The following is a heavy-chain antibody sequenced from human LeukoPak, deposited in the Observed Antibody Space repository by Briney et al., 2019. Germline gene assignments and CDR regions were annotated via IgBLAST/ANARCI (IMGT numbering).Heavy chain of an antibody. V-gene: IGHV4-61*02. CDR3: ARGRVYYYDSSAQGDY. J-gene: IGHJ4*02. D-gene: IGHD3-22*01. Sequence: NPSETLSLTCTVSGGSISSGSYYWSWIRQPAGKGLEWIGRIYTSGSTNNNPSLKSRVTISVDTSKNQFSLKLSSVTAADTAVYYCARGRVYYYDSSAQGDYWGQGTLVTVSS. CDR2: IYTSGST. CDR1: GGSISSGSYY.